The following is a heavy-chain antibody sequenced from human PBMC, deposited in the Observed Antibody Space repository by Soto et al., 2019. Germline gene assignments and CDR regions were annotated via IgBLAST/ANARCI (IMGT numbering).Heavy chain of an antibody. V-gene: IGHV1-69*13. CDR2: IIPIFGTA. CDR3: ARPPPQNRGYYPRFDY. D-gene: IGHD3-22*01. J-gene: IGHJ4*02. CDR1: GGTFSSYA. Sequence: SVKVSCKASGGTFSSYAISWVRQAPGQGLEWMGGIIPIFGTANYAQKFQGRVTITADESTSTAYMELSSLRSEDTAVYYCARPPPQNRGYYPRFDYWGQGTLVTVSS.